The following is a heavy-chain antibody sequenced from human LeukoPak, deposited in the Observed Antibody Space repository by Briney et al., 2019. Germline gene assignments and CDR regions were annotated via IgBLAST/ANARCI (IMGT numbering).Heavy chain of an antibody. CDR3: TSTTPSLRIAVAG. CDR1: GFTFSNAW. CDR2: IKSKTDGGTT. D-gene: IGHD6-19*01. V-gene: IGHV3-15*01. Sequence: GGSLRPSCAASGFTFSNAWMSWVRQAPGKGLEWVGRIKSKTDGGTTDYAAPVKGRFTISRDDSKNTLYLQMNSLKTEDTAVYYCTSTTPSLRIAVAGWGQGTLVTVSS. J-gene: IGHJ4*02.